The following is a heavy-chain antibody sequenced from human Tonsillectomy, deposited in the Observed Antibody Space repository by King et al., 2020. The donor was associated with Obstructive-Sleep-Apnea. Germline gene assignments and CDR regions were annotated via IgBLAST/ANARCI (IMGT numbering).Heavy chain of an antibody. Sequence: PLQESGPGLVEPSQTLSLTCSLSGVSITSDDSYWTWIRHHPGKGLEWIGHIYYSGGTSYTPSLKGRVTMSIDSTENQFPLKLRSVTAADTAIYYCARGGPLRFWGQGTLVTVSS. D-gene: IGHD3-16*01. CDR3: ARGGPLRF. J-gene: IGHJ4*02. CDR1: GVSITSDDSY. CDR2: IYYSGGT. V-gene: IGHV4-31*03.